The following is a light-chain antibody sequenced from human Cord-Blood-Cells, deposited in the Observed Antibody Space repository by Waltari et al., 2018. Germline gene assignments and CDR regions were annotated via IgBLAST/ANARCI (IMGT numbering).Light chain of an antibody. V-gene: IGKV4-1*01. Sequence: DIVMTQTPDSLAVSLGERATINCNSSQSVLYSSNNKNYLAWYHQKPGQPPKLLIYWASTRESGVPDRFSGSGSGTDFTLTISSLQAEDVAVYYCQQYYSTPFTFGPGTKVDIK. CDR3: QQYYSTPFT. CDR1: QSVLYSSNNKNY. CDR2: WAS. J-gene: IGKJ3*01.